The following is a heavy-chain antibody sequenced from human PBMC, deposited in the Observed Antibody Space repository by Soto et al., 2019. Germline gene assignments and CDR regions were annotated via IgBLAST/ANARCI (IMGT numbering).Heavy chain of an antibody. CDR2: KYDRSKWYS. V-gene: IGHV6-1*01. J-gene: IGHJ5*02. D-gene: IGHD3-9*01. Sequence: QVQLQQSGPGLVKPSQTLSLTCAISGDSVSRDSAAWNWIKPPPSRGLEWLGRKYDRSKWYSGYAVPVNSRANIKPDTSKDQYSLQLNSVTPEDTAVNYCARGHGILTPWGQGTLVTVSS. CDR1: GDSVSRDSAA. CDR3: ARGHGILTP.